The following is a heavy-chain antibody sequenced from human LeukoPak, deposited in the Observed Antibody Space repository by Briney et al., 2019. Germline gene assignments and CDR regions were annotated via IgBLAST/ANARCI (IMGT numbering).Heavy chain of an antibody. Sequence: PSETLSLTCTVSGGSISSYYWSWIRQPPGKGLEWIGYIYYSGSTYNPSLKSRVTMSVDTSRNQFSLKLTSVTAADTAVYYCAREKGPYDSSGYYVYWGQGTLVTVSS. D-gene: IGHD3-22*01. V-gene: IGHV4-59*01. J-gene: IGHJ4*02. CDR1: GGSISSYY. CDR2: IYYSGST. CDR3: AREKGPYDSSGYYVY.